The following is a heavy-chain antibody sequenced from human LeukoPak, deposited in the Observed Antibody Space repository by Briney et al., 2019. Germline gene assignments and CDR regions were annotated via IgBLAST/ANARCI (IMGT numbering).Heavy chain of an antibody. V-gene: IGHV4-59*08. CDR2: IHHSGST. Sequence: SETLSLTCTVSGSLITYFWTWIRPAPGKGLEYIGYIHHSGSTNYSPALKSRVTISADTSKNQFSLKLSSVTAADTAVYYCARPYLRGTVVNNWFDPWGQGTLVTVSS. CDR3: ARPYLRGTVVNNWFDP. J-gene: IGHJ5*02. D-gene: IGHD4-23*01. CDR1: GSLITYF.